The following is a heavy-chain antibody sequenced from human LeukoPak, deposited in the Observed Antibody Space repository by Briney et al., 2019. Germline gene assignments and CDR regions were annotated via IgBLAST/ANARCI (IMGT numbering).Heavy chain of an antibody. D-gene: IGHD5-18*01. CDR2: ISYDGSNE. CDR3: ARDTAMERPDAFDI. V-gene: IGHV3-30*04. Sequence: GGSLRLSCAASGFTFSSYVMHWVRQAPGKGLEWVAIISYDGSNEYYADSVKGRFTISRDNAKNSLYLQMNSLRAEDTAVYYCARDTAMERPDAFDIWGQGTMVTVSS. CDR1: GFTFSSYV. J-gene: IGHJ3*02.